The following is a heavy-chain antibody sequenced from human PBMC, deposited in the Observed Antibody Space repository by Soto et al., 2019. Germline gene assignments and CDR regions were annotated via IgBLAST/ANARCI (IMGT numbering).Heavy chain of an antibody. CDR2: ISGGGDRT. CDR3: ARKVLGSTSRPDWWYFDL. CDR1: GFTFINYA. J-gene: IGHJ2*01. Sequence: EVQLLESGGGLVQPGGSLRLSCVGSGFTFINYAMNWVRQTPGKGLEWVSGISGGGDRTFDADSVKGRFTISRDNSKNTVNLQMNGLRADDTAVYYCARKVLGSTSRPDWWYFDLWGRGTLVTVSS. V-gene: IGHV3-23*01. D-gene: IGHD2-2*01.